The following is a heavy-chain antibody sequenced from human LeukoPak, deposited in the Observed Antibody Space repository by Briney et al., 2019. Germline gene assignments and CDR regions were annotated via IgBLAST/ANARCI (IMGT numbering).Heavy chain of an antibody. CDR1: GFTFSSYS. Sequence: GGSLRLTRAASGFTFSSYSMNWVRQAPGKGLEWVSSISSSSSYIYYADSVKGRFTISRDNAKNSLYLQMNSLRAEDTAVYYCARGGSDAAGMDVWGQGTTVTVSS. V-gene: IGHV3-21*01. CDR3: ARGGSDAAGMDV. J-gene: IGHJ6*02. D-gene: IGHD2-15*01. CDR2: ISSSSSYI.